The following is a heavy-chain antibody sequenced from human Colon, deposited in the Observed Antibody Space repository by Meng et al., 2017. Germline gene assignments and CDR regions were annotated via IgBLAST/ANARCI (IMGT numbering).Heavy chain of an antibody. CDR3: ASFPPPGKQWLVTDY. CDR1: GGSISSSNW. CDR2: IYHSGST. D-gene: IGHD6-19*01. J-gene: IGHJ4*02. Sequence: LKESGLGLVKPSGTLSLTCAVSGGSISSSNWWSWVRQPPGKGLEWIGEIYHSGSTNYNPSLKSRVTISVDKSKNQFSLKLSSVTAADTAVYYCASFPPPGKQWLVTDYWGQGTLVTVSS. V-gene: IGHV4-4*02.